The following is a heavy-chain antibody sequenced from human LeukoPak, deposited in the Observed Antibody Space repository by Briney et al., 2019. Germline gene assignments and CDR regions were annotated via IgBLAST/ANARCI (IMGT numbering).Heavy chain of an antibody. CDR3: ARATTVVTPVGY. Sequence: ASVKVSCKASGYTFTGYYMHWVRQAPGQGLEWMGWINPSSGGTNYAQKFQGRVTMTRDTSISTAYMELSRLRSDDTAVYYCARATTVVTPVGYWGQGTLVTVSS. J-gene: IGHJ4*02. CDR1: GYTFTGYY. CDR2: INPSSGGT. V-gene: IGHV1-2*02. D-gene: IGHD4-23*01.